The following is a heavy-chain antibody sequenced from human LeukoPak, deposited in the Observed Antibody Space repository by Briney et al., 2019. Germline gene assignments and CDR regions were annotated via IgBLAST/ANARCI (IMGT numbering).Heavy chain of an antibody. CDR3: ATGTAAVGALDS. CDR1: GFAVSSKY. CDR2: TYAGGPT. V-gene: IGHV3-53*01. Sequence: GSLRLSCAASGFAVSSKYINWVRQAPGKGLEWVSITYAGGPTYYADSVKGRFTVSRDKTKNTVDLQMSSLRAEDTAVYHCATGTAAVGALDSWGQGTLVTVSS. D-gene: IGHD1-26*01. J-gene: IGHJ4*02.